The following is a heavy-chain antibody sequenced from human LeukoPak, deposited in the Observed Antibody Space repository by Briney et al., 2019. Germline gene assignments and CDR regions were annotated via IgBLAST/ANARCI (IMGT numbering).Heavy chain of an antibody. J-gene: IGHJ5*02. V-gene: IGHV4-4*07. CDR3: ARDSFGSGSAGIDP. Sequence: PSETLSLTCTVSGGSISRYYWSWIRQPAGKGLEWIGRIYSSGSTNYNPSLKSRVTMSVDTSKNQLSLKLTSVTAADPAVYYCARDSFGSGSAGIDPLGQGTLVTVSS. CDR2: IYSSGST. D-gene: IGHD3-10*01. CDR1: GGSISRYY.